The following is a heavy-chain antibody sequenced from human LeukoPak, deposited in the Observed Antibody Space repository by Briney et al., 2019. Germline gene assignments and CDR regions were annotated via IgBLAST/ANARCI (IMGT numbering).Heavy chain of an antibody. CDR3: ARLSYDSSDFHYMDV. Sequence: GESLKISCQGSGYSFTSYWIGWVRQMPGKGLEWMGIIYPGDSDTRYSPSFQGQVTISADKSISTAFLQWSSLKASDTAMYYCARLSYDSSDFHYMDVWGKGTTVTISS. J-gene: IGHJ6*03. D-gene: IGHD3-22*01. CDR1: GYSFTSYW. V-gene: IGHV5-51*01. CDR2: IYPGDSDT.